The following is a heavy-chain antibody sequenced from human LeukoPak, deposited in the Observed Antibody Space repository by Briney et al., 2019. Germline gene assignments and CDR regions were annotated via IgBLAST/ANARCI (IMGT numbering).Heavy chain of an antibody. CDR2: ISSSGSTI. CDR1: GFTFSDYY. D-gene: IGHD3-22*01. Sequence: GGSLRLSCAASGFTFSDYYMSWIRQAPGKGLEGVSYISSSGSTIYYADSVKGRFTISRDNAKNSLYLQMNSLRAEDTAVYYCARVLRVNYYDSSGYLDYWGQGTLVTVSS. CDR3: ARVLRVNYYDSSGYLDY. J-gene: IGHJ4*02. V-gene: IGHV3-11*01.